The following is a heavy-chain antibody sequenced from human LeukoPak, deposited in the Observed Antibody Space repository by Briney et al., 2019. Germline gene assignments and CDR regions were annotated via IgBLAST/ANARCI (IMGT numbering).Heavy chain of an antibody. CDR1: GFTFSGDY. V-gene: IGHV3-11*04. CDR3: ARDLQGGTGSSSGCPGY. CDR2: ISSVGSSI. J-gene: IGHJ4*02. Sequence: PGGSLRLSCAASGFTFSGDYMSWIRQAPGKGLEWVSYISSVGSSIVYADSVKGRFTISRDNAKNSLFLQMNSLRAEDTAVYYCARDLQGGTGSSSGCPGYWGQGTLVTVSS. D-gene: IGHD6-19*01.